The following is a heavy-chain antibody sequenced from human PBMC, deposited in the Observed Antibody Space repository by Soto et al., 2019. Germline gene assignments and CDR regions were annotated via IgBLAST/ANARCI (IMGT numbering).Heavy chain of an antibody. V-gene: IGHV3-53*01. CDR2: IYSGGST. Sequence: GGSLRLSCAASGFTVSSNYMSGVRQAPGKGLEWVSVIYSGGSTYYADSVKGRFTISRDNSKNTLYLQMNSLRAEDTAVYSCAKRERYNYGYLDYWGQGTLVTVSS. CDR3: AKRERYNYGYLDY. D-gene: IGHD5-18*01. CDR1: GFTVSSNY. J-gene: IGHJ4*02.